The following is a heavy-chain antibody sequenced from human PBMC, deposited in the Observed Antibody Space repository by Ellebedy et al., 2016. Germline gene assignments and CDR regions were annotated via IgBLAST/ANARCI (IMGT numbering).Heavy chain of an antibody. CDR3: ARVDPEGTSCYKFDP. J-gene: IGHJ5*02. V-gene: IGHV1-18*01. Sequence: ASVKVSCKASGYTFTSYGISWVRQAPGQGLEWMGWISAYNGNTNYAQKLQGRVTMTTDTSTSTAYMELRSLRSDDTAVYYCARVDPEGTSCYKFDPWGQGTLVTVSS. D-gene: IGHD2-2*02. CDR2: ISAYNGNT. CDR1: GYTFTSYG.